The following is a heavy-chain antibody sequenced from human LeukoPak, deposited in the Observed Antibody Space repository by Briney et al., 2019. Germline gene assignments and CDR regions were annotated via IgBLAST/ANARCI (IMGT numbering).Heavy chain of an antibody. J-gene: IGHJ4*02. V-gene: IGHV4-39*07. CDR1: GGSISSSGHY. CDR2: IYSNGNT. Sequence: ETLSLTCSVSGGSISSSGHYWGWIRQSPEKGLDWTGSIYSNGNTYYNPSVKSRVTISVDTSKNQFSLKLTSVTAAETAVYYCARSATVTTGYFDYWGQGALVTVSS. D-gene: IGHD4-17*01. CDR3: ARSATVTTGYFDY.